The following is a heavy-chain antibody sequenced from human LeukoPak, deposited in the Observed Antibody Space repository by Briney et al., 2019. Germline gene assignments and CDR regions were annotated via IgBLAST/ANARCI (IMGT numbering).Heavy chain of an antibody. CDR1: GGSISGYY. Sequence: KPSETLSLTCTVSGGSISGYYWSWIRQPPGKGLEWIGYIHYSGSTNYNPSLKSRVTISVDTSKNQFSLKLSSVTAADTAVYYCARIIIMSHRYFDYWGQGTLVTVSS. CDR2: IHYSGST. J-gene: IGHJ4*02. V-gene: IGHV4-59*01. D-gene: IGHD3-16*01. CDR3: ARIIIMSHRYFDY.